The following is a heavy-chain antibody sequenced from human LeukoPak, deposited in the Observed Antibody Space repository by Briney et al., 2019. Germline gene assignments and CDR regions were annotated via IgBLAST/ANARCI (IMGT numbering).Heavy chain of an antibody. D-gene: IGHD1-26*01. V-gene: IGHV3-20*04. CDR2: VNWNGDGT. J-gene: IGHJ6*03. Sequence: WGSLRLSCAASGFTFHDFAMSWVRQAPGKGLEWVSDVNWNGDGTDYADSVKGRFTISRDNAKNSLYLQVYGLRVHDTGLYYCARLGGPDYYFSYNMDVWGKGTTVTVSS. CDR3: ARLGGPDYYFSYNMDV. CDR1: GFTFHDFA.